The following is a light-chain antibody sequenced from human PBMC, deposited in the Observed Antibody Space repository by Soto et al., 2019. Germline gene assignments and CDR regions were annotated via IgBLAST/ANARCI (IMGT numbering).Light chain of an antibody. J-gene: IGKJ2*01. CDR1: QSVSSW. V-gene: IGKV1-5*03. Sequence: DIQMTQSPSTLSASVGDRVTITCRASQSVSSWLAWYQQKPGKAPNLLIFKASNLENGVPSRFSGSGSGTEFTLPISSLQPDDFATYYCQQYHSNSYTFGQGTKLEI. CDR3: QQYHSNSYT. CDR2: KAS.